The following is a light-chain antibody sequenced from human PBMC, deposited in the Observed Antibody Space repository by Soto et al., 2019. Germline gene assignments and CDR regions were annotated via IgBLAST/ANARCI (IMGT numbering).Light chain of an antibody. V-gene: IGKV3-15*01. CDR3: RQYGGSPRIT. J-gene: IGKJ5*01. CDR2: DTS. Sequence: EVVMRQSPATLSVSPGEGATLSCRASQGIGDTLAWYQHKPGQTPRLLIYDTSTRATGVPTRFSGSRSGTDFTLIINRLEPEDVAIYYCRQYGGSPRITFGQGTRLEIK. CDR1: QGIGDT.